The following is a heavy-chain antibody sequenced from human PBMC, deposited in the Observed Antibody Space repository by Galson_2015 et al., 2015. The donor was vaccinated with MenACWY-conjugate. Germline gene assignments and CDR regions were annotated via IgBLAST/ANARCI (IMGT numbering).Heavy chain of an antibody. CDR2: ISRSGDNT. Sequence: SLRLSCAASGFPFSAYAMSWVRQAPGKGLEWVSAISRSGDNTYYADSVKGRFTISRDNSKNTLFLQMNCLRAEDTALYYCAKEVLLEPWGQGTLVTVSS. V-gene: IGHV3-23*01. CDR1: GFPFSAYA. J-gene: IGHJ5*02. D-gene: IGHD2/OR15-2a*01. CDR3: AKEVLLEP.